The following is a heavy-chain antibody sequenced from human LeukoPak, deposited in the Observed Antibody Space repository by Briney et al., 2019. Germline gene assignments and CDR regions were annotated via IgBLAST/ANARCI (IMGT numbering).Heavy chain of an antibody. V-gene: IGHV3-23*01. J-gene: IGHJ4*02. CDR1: GLTFSNYA. CDR2: IADSGRKT. Sequence: GGSLRLSCAASGLTFSNYAMNWVRQASGKGLEWVSGIADSGRKTYYADSVKGRFSISRDNSRNTVYLQMSDLRAKDTAVYYCAKITKATTPNYWGQGTLVTVSS. D-gene: IGHD4-17*01. CDR3: AKITKATTPNY.